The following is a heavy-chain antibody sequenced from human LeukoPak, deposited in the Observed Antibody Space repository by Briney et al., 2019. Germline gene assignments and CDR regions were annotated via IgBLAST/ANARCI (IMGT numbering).Heavy chain of an antibody. V-gene: IGHV1-2*02. D-gene: IGHD3-10*01. CDR3: ARVSGPGSYYISY. Sequence: RASVTVSCKPSGYTFTGYYMHWVRQAPAQGLEWMGWINPNSGGTNYAQKFQGRVTMTRDTSISTAYMELSRLRSDDTAVYYCARVSGPGSYYISYWGQGTLVTDSS. CDR2: INPNSGGT. J-gene: IGHJ4*02. CDR1: GYTFTGYY.